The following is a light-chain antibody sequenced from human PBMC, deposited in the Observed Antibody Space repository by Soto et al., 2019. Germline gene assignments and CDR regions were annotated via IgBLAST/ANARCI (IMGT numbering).Light chain of an antibody. CDR3: QHCGTTPWT. V-gene: IGKV3-20*01. CDR2: GAS. J-gene: IGKJ1*01. CDR1: QSVCNRC. Sequence: ETVLTQSPGTLSLSPGERVTLSCRASQSVCNRCLAWYQQKPGQSPRLLIYGASTRATGIPDRFSGSGSGTDFTLTISRLKPEDFAVYYCQHCGTTPWTFGKGTKVGIK.